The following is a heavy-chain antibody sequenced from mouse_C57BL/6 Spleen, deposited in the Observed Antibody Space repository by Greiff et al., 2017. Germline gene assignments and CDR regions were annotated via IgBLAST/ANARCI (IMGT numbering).Heavy chain of an antibody. CDR3: ARGGFAY. CDR1: GYAFTNYL. Sequence: VQLQQSGAELVRPGTSVKVSCKASGYAFTNYLIEWVKQRPGQGLEWIGVINPGSGGTNYNEKFKGKATLTAEKSSSTVSMQLSSLTSEDSAVYFCARGGFAYWGQGTLVTVSA. J-gene: IGHJ3*01. V-gene: IGHV1-54*01. CDR2: INPGSGGT.